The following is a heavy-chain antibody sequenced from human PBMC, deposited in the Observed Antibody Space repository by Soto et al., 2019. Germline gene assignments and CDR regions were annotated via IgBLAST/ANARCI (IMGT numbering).Heavy chain of an antibody. CDR2: IYYSGST. Sequence: QVQLQESGPGLVKPSQTLSLTCTVSGGSISSGGYYWSWIRQHPGKGLEWIGYIYYSGSTYYNPSLKSRVTISVDTSKNQFYLKLSSVTAADTAVYYCAREGTGGYDFDYWGQGTLVTVSS. V-gene: IGHV4-31*03. CDR1: GGSISSGGYY. CDR3: AREGTGGYDFDY. J-gene: IGHJ4*02. D-gene: IGHD5-12*01.